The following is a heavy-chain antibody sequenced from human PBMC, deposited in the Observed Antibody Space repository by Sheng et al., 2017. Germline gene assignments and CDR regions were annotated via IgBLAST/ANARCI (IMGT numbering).Heavy chain of an antibody. CDR2: IGGSGCHT. CDR3: AKGRIFGVVNPGLDS. D-gene: IGHD3-3*01. J-gene: IGHJ4*02. CDR1: GFSFNNYA. V-gene: IGHV3-23*04. Sequence: EVQLVESGGGLVQPGGSLRLSCAASGFSFNNYAMSWVRQAPGKGLEWVSGIGGSGCHTYYADSVQGRFTISRDNSKNTLYLQMSSLRADDTAVYYCAKGRIFGVVNPGLDSWGQGTLVTVSS.